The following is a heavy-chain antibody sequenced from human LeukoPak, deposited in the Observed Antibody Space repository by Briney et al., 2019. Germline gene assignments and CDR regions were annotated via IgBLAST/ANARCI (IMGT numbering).Heavy chain of an antibody. CDR3: AREISSWYRTEGRFDP. V-gene: IGHV3-11*04. D-gene: IGHD6-13*01. CDR1: GFTFSDYY. CDR2: ISSSGSTI. Sequence: PGGSLRLSCAASGFTFSDYYMSWIRQAPGKGLEWVSYISSSGSTIYYADSVKGRFTISRDNAKNSLYLQVISLRAEDTAVYYCAREISSWYRTEGRFDPWGQGTLVTVS. J-gene: IGHJ5*02.